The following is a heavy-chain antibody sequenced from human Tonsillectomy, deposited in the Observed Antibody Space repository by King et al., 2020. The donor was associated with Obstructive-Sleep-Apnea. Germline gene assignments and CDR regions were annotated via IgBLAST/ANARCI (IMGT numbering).Heavy chain of an antibody. CDR2: IRYDGSNK. J-gene: IGHJ6*02. D-gene: IGHD3-10*01. Sequence: VQLVESGGGVVQPGRSLRLSCAASGFTFSSYGMHWVRQAPGKGLEWVAFIRYDGSNKYYADSVKGRFTISRDNSKNTLYLQMNSLRGEDTAVYCCAKEMVTMVRGGMDVWGQGTTVTVSS. CDR3: AKEMVTMVRGGMDV. CDR1: GFTFSSYG. V-gene: IGHV3-30*02.